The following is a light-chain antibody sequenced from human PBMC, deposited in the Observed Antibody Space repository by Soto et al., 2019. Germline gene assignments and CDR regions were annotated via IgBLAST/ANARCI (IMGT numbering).Light chain of an antibody. CDR2: EAS. V-gene: IGKV3-11*01. Sequence: EIVLTQSPATLSLSPGERATLSCRASQSVSSYLAGYQQKPGQAPSLLIYEASNRATGIPARFSGSGSGTDFTLTISSLEPEDFAVYYCQQRSNWRTFGQGTKVEIK. CDR1: QSVSSY. J-gene: IGKJ1*01. CDR3: QQRSNWRT.